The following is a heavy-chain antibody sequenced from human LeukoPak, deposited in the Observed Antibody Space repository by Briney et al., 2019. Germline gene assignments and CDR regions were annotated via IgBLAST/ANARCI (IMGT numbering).Heavy chain of an antibody. CDR3: AIARRLRYFDG. CDR2: INHSGST. D-gene: IGHD3-9*01. Sequence: SETLSLTCAVYGGSFSGYYWNWIRQPPGKGLEWIGEINHSGSTNYNPSLKSRVTISVDTSKNQFSLKLSSVTAADTAVYYCAIARRLRYFDGWGQGTLVTVSS. CDR1: GGSFSGYY. V-gene: IGHV4-34*01. J-gene: IGHJ4*02.